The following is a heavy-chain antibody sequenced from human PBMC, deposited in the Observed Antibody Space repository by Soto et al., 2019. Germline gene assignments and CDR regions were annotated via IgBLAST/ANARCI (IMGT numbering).Heavy chain of an antibody. D-gene: IGHD5-18*01. J-gene: IGHJ4*02. CDR2: ISYDGSNK. Sequence: HPGGSLRLSCAASGFTFSSYGMHWVRQAPGKGLEWVAVISYDGSNKYYADSVKGRFTISRDNSKNTLYLQMNSLRAEDTAVYYCAPLQHLDYWGRGTLVTVSS. CDR1: GFTFSSYG. CDR3: APLQHLDY. V-gene: IGHV3-30*03.